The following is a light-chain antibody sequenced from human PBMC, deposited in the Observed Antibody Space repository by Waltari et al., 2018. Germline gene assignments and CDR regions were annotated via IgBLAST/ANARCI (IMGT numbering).Light chain of an antibody. J-gene: IGKJ1*01. V-gene: IGKV1-39*01. Sequence: DIQMTQSPSSLSASVGDRVIITCRASQSIGSSVNWYQQKPGTAPKLLIYAASSLQSGVPSRFSGSGSGTDFALAISSLQPEDFVTYYCQQSDSTPRTFGQGTKVEIK. CDR3: QQSDSTPRT. CDR2: AAS. CDR1: QSIGSS.